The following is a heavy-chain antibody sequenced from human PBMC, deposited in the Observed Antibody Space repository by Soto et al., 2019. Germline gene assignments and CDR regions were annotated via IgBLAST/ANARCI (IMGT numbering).Heavy chain of an antibody. Sequence: FGATLVNPTQTLTLSCTLAGLSLRTSGVGVGWIRQPPGKALEWLALIYWDDDKRYSPSLKSRLTITKDTSKNQVVLTMTNMDPVDTATYYCAHNTDPDAVFDYWGQGTLVTVSS. CDR3: AHNTDPDAVFDY. J-gene: IGHJ4*02. CDR2: IYWDDDK. D-gene: IGHD5-18*01. CDR1: GLSLRTSGVG. V-gene: IGHV2-5*02.